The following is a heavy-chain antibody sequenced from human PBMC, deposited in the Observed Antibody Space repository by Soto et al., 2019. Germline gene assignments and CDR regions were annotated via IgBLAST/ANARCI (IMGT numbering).Heavy chain of an antibody. CDR1: GFTFSSYA. D-gene: IGHD3-3*01. CDR2: ISGSGGST. Sequence: GGSLRLSCAASGFTFSSYAMSWVRQAPGKGLEWVSAISGSGGSTYYADSVKGRFTISRDNSKNTLYLQMNSLRAEDTAVYYCAKDRGGYDFWSATDYYYGMDVWGQGTTVTVSS. J-gene: IGHJ6*02. V-gene: IGHV3-23*01. CDR3: AKDRGGYDFWSATDYYYGMDV.